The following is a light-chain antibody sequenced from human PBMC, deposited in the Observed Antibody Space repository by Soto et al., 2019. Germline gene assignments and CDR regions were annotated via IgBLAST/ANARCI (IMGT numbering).Light chain of an antibody. CDR3: QQYHYFPYT. V-gene: IGKV1-5*03. CDR2: KAS. Sequence: DVQMTQSPSTLSASVRDRVTITCRASQSIDSWLAWYQQKPGKAPKLLIYKASSLKSGVPSRFSGSGSGTEFTLTVSSLQPDDFATYYCQQYHYFPYTFGQGTNLEIK. J-gene: IGKJ2*01. CDR1: QSIDSW.